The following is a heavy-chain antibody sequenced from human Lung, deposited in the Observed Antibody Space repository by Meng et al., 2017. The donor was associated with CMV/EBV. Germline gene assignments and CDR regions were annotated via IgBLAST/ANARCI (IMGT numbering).Heavy chain of an antibody. D-gene: IGHD1-26*01. J-gene: IGHJ4*02. CDR2: INAYNGDT. V-gene: IGHV1-18*01. CDR3: ARVEVGITSGDY. Sequence: QAKLVQSGGGVKKPGASVKVSCKASGYTFTNYGITWVRQAPGQGLEWMGWINAYNGDTNYAQTLQGRVTMTTDTSTSTAYMELRSLRSDDTAVYYCARVEVGITSGDYWGQGTLVIVSS. CDR1: GYTFTNYG.